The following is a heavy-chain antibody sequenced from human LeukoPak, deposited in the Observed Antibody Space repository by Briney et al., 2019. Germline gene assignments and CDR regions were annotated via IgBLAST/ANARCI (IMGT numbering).Heavy chain of an antibody. CDR2: INTDGSST. D-gene: IGHD2-2*01. CDR1: GFTFSSYS. Sequence: PGGSLRLSCAASGFTFSSYSMNWVRQAPGKGLVWVSRINTDGSSTNYADSVKGRFTISRKNTLYLQMNSLRAEDTAVYYCARDDCSSSSCLTYWGQGTLVTVSS. J-gene: IGHJ4*02. V-gene: IGHV3-74*01. CDR3: ARDDCSSSSCLTY.